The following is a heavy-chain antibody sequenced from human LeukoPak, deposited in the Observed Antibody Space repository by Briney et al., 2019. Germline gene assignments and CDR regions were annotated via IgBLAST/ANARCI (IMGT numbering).Heavy chain of an antibody. D-gene: IGHD4-23*01. CDR3: ASDYGGNSFLVKD. Sequence: LRLSCAASGFTFDDYAMHWVRQAPGKGLEWIGSIYYSGSTYYNPSLKSRVTISVDTSKNQFSLKLSSVTAADTAVYYCASDYGGNSFLVKDWGQGTLVTVSS. CDR2: IYYSGST. CDR1: GFTFDDYA. V-gene: IGHV4-30-2*03. J-gene: IGHJ4*02.